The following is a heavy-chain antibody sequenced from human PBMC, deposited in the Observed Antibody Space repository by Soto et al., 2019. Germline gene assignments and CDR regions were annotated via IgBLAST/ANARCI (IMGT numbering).Heavy chain of an antibody. CDR1: GFTFSDYY. J-gene: IGHJ5*02. CDR3: ARVKGNYGSGEFDP. V-gene: IGHV3-11*01. Sequence: PGGSLRLSCAASGFTFSDYYMSWIRQGPGKGLEWVSYISSSGSTIYYADSVKGRFTISRGNAKNSLYLQMKSLRAEDTAVYYCARVKGNYGSGEFDPWGQGTLVTVSS. CDR2: ISSSGSTI. D-gene: IGHD3-10*01.